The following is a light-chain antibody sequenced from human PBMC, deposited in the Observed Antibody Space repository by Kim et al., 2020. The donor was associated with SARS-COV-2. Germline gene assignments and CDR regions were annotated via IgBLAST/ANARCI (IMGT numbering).Light chain of an antibody. J-gene: IGKJ1*01. V-gene: IGKV3-20*01. CDR1: PSVSSSY. CDR3: QQYGSSPRT. Sequence: PGERATLSCRASPSVSSSYLAWYQQKPGQAPRLLIYAASSRASGIPDRFSGSGSGTDFTLTISRLEPEDFAVYYCQQYGSSPRTFGQGTKVDIK. CDR2: AAS.